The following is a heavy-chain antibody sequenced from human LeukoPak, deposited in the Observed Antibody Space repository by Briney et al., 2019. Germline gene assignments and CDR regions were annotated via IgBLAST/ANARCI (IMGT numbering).Heavy chain of an antibody. CDR2: IIPIFGTA. V-gene: IGHV1-69*01. Sequence: SVKVSCKASGGTFSSYAISWVRQAPGQGLEWMGGIIPIFGTANYAQKFQGRVTITADESTSTAYMEPSSLRSEDTAVYYCARIYGSGSYLTHSFDYWGQGTLVTVSS. CDR1: GGTFSSYA. CDR3: ARIYGSGSYLTHSFDY. J-gene: IGHJ4*02. D-gene: IGHD3-10*01.